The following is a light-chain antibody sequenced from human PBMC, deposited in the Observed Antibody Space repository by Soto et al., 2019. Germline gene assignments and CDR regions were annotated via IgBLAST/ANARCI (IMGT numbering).Light chain of an antibody. V-gene: IGKV3-11*01. CDR2: DAY. CDR3: QQRSHWPPIT. J-gene: IGKJ5*01. CDR1: PGISGD. Sequence: IVLRRPTVPLSFSPRDRTTLLCSARPGISGDLPWYQQKPGPGPRLSLYDAYTRATGIAARFSGSGCGTDLTLTLSSLEPEAFEFDDCQQRSHWPPITFGQGTRLEIK.